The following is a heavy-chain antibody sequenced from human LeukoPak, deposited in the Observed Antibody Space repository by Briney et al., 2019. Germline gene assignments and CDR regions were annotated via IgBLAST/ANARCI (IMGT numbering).Heavy chain of an antibody. CDR2: ISSSADNT. CDR1: GFTFSNYA. CDR3: AKTVSGSHSYQGGDY. V-gene: IGHV3-23*01. J-gene: IGHJ4*02. D-gene: IGHD3-16*02. Sequence: PGGSLRLSCAASGFTFSNYAMSWVRQAPGKGLEWVSSISSSADNTYHADSVKGRFTISRDNSKNTLYLQMSSLRAEDTAVYFCAKTVSGSHSYQGGDYWGQGTLVTVST.